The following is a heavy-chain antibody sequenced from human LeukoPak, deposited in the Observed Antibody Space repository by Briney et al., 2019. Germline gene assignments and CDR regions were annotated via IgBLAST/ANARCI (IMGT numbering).Heavy chain of an antibody. V-gene: IGHV3-13*01. CDR3: ARVSRYSYGFYAFDI. D-gene: IGHD5-18*01. CDR2: IGTAGDT. J-gene: IGHJ3*02. Sequence: PGGSLRLSCAASGFTFSSYDMHWVRQATGKGLEWVSAIGTAGDTYYPGSVKGRFTISRENAKNSLYLQMNSLRAGDTAVYYCARVSRYSYGFYAFDIWGQGTMVTASS. CDR1: GFTFSSYD.